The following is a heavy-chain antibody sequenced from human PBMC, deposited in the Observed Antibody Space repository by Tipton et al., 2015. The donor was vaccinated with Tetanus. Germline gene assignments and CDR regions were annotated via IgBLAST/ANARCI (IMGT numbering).Heavy chain of an antibody. D-gene: IGHD2-8*01. Sequence: QVQLVQSGAEVKKPGASVKVSCQASGYSFTGFYINWVRQAPGQGLEWMGWVNCNSGATNYAQKFQGRLSLTRDTSTSTASMELTGLRSDGTAMYFCARCQKRDEFDHWGQGTLVTVSS. V-gene: IGHV1-2*02. CDR1: GYSFTGFY. CDR3: ARCQKRDEFDH. J-gene: IGHJ4*02. CDR2: VNCNSGAT.